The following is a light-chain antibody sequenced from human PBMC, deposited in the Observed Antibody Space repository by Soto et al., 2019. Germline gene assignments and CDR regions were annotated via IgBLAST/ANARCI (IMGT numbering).Light chain of an antibody. CDR1: QSISSW. V-gene: IGKV1-5*01. J-gene: IGKJ5*01. CDR3: HQRQYWPPIT. CDR2: DGS. Sequence: DIQMTQSPATLWASAGDRVAITCRASQSISSWLAWYQQKPGKAPKLLIYDGSSFESGVPSRFSGSGSGTEFTLTISSLEPEDFAVYYCHQRQYWPPITFGQGTRLEIK.